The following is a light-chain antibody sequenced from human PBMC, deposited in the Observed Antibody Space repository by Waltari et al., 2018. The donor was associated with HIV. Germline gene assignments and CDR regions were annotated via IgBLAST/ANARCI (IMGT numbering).Light chain of an antibody. CDR2: DVN. Sequence: QSALTQPASVSGYLGQSITLPCIGSSRDIATYNHVSWYQQYPDKAPLLLIRDVNTPHSGIPFRFSASKSGKTATLTISGLQAEDEADYYCSSYITTGTILFGGGTKVTVL. CDR1: SRDIATYNH. J-gene: IGLJ3*02. CDR3: SSYITTGTIL. V-gene: IGLV2-14*03.